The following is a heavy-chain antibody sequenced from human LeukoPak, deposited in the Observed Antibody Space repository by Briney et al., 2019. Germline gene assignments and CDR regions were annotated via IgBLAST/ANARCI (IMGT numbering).Heavy chain of an antibody. CDR3: ARVKMGSGYLEGDEFDY. Sequence: GASVTVSFKASGYTFTSYYMHWVRQAPGQGLEWMGIINPSGGSTSYAQKFQGRVTMTRDTSTSTVYMELSSLRSEDTAVYYCARVKMGSGYLEGDEFDYWGQGTLVTVSS. V-gene: IGHV1-46*01. CDR2: INPSGGST. CDR1: GYTFTSYY. D-gene: IGHD3-22*01. J-gene: IGHJ4*02.